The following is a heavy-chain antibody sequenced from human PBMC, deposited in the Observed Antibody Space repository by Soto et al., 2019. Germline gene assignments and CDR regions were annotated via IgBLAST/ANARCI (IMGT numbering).Heavy chain of an antibody. CDR3: VRSGDNYNLLDY. J-gene: IGHJ4*02. Sequence: GGSLRLSCAASGFTFSGHYMSWIRQAPGKGLEWIGYSSNSGSFTRYADSVKGRFSISRDNAKNSLYLQINSLRGDDTAIYYCVRSGDNYNLLDYWGQGTPVTVSS. V-gene: IGHV3-11*06. CDR2: SSNSGSFT. D-gene: IGHD1-1*01. CDR1: GFTFSGHY.